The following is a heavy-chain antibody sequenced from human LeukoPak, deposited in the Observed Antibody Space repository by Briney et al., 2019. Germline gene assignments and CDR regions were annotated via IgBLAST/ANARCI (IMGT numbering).Heavy chain of an antibody. Sequence: GGSLRLSCATSRFTFSNYNMNWVRQAPGRGLEWVSSISSSSSYIFYADSVKGRFTISRDNSKNTLYLQMNSLRAEDTAVYYCAKGTSDFFHAFDIWGQGTMVTVSS. CDR2: ISSSSSYI. D-gene: IGHD3-3*01. J-gene: IGHJ3*02. V-gene: IGHV3-21*04. CDR1: RFTFSNYN. CDR3: AKGTSDFFHAFDI.